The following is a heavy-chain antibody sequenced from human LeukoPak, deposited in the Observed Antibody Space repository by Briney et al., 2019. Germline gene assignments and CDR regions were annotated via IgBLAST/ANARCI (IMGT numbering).Heavy chain of an antibody. J-gene: IGHJ4*02. CDR1: GFTFSTYA. Sequence: GGSLRLSCAASGFTFSTYAMSWVRQAPGKGLEWVSAFSGSGGNTYYADSVKGRFTISRDNSKNTLYLQMNSLRAEDTAVYYCAKDVLVYGSGSYFHYWGQGTLVTVSS. CDR3: AKDVLVYGSGSYFHY. D-gene: IGHD3-10*01. CDR2: FSGSGGNT. V-gene: IGHV3-23*01.